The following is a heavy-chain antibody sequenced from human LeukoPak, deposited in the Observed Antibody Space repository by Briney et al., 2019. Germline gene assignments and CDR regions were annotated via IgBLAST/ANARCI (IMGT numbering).Heavy chain of an antibody. CDR3: ARKVLAGTLTHPSDY. J-gene: IGHJ4*02. V-gene: IGHV5-51*03. CDR1: GYTFTNYW. Sequence: PGESLKLSCKGSGYTFTNYWIGSVRQMPGKGLEWMGVIYPHDSDTRYSPSFQGQITISADKSISTAYLQWSSLKASETAIYYGARKVLAGTLTHPSDYWGQGTLVAVSS. D-gene: IGHD1-1*01. CDR2: IYPHDSDT.